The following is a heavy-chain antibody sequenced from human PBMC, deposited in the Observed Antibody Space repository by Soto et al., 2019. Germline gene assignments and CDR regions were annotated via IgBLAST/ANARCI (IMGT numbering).Heavy chain of an antibody. J-gene: IGHJ4*02. CDR1: GFAFNTYA. Sequence: GGSLRLSCAASGFAFNTYAMHWVRQAPGKGLEYVSAISADGGSPYYAKSFEGRFTISRDNSKNTLYLQMGSLRAEDMAVYYFAARYCGTKRCFQFDYWGQGALVTVSS. V-gene: IGHV3-64*01. CDR3: AARYCGTKRCFQFDY. D-gene: IGHD2-21*01. CDR2: ISADGGSP.